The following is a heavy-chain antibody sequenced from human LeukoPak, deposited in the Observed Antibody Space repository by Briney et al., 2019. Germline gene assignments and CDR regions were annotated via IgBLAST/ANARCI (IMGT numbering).Heavy chain of an antibody. V-gene: IGHV1-69*05. CDR1: GGTFSSYA. J-gene: IGHJ5*02. Sequence: GASVKVSCKASGGTFSSYAISWVRQAPGQGLEWMGGIIPIFGTANYAQKFQGRVTITTDESTSKAYMELSSLRSEDTAVYYCARNRYQLHSNWFDPWGQGTLVTVSS. D-gene: IGHD2-2*01. CDR3: ARNRYQLHSNWFDP. CDR2: IIPIFGTA.